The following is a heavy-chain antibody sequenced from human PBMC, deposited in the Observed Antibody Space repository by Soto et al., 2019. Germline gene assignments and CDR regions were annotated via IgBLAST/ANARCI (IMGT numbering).Heavy chain of an antibody. J-gene: IGHJ6*02. CDR1: GYSFTSYW. Sequence: PGESLKISCKGSGYSFTSYWISWVRQMPGKGLEWMGRIDPSDSYTNYSPSFQGHVTISADKSISTAYLQWSSLKASDTAMYYCARLPYYDSSGYFAPLGYYGMDVWGQGTTVTVSS. D-gene: IGHD3-22*01. V-gene: IGHV5-10-1*01. CDR2: IDPSDSYT. CDR3: ARLPYYDSSGYFAPLGYYGMDV.